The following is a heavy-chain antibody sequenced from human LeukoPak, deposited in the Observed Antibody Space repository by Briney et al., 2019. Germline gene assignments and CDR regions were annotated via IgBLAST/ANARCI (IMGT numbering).Heavy chain of an antibody. J-gene: IGHJ4*02. CDR2: INHSGGT. V-gene: IGHV4-34*01. Sequence: GSLRLSCAASGFTVSSNYMSWIRQPPGKGLEWIGEINHSGGTNYNPSLKSRVTISVDTSKNQFSLKLSSVTAADTAVYYCARGLGSSGWFPPPIFDYWGQGTLVTVSS. CDR1: GFTVSSNY. CDR3: ARGLGSSGWFPPPIFDY. D-gene: IGHD6-19*01.